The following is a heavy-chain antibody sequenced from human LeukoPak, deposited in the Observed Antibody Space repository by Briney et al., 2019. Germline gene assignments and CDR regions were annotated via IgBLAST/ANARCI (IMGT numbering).Heavy chain of an antibody. Sequence: SQTLSLTCTVSGGSISSGGYYWSWIRQHPGKGLEWIGYICYSGSTYYNPSLKSRVTISVDTSKNQFSLKLSSVTAADTAVYYCARERDYYGSGSYSNWFDPWGQGTLVTVSS. J-gene: IGHJ5*02. V-gene: IGHV4-31*03. D-gene: IGHD3-10*01. CDR2: ICYSGST. CDR3: ARERDYYGSGSYSNWFDP. CDR1: GGSISSGGYY.